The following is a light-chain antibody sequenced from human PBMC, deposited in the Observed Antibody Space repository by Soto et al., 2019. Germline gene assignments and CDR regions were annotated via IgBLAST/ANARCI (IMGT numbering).Light chain of an antibody. V-gene: IGLV2-14*01. CDR1: SSAVADYHY. J-gene: IGLJ2*01. CDR2: EVT. CDR3: SSYTSSFTVL. Sequence: QSVLTQPASVSGSPGQSITISCTGTSSAVADYHYVSWYQQHPGEAPKLMIYEVTNRPSGVSNRFSGSKSGNTASLTISGLQAGDEADYYCSSYTSSFTVLFGGGTQLTVL.